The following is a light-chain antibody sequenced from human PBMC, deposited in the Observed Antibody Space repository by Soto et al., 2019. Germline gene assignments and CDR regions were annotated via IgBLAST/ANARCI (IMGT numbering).Light chain of an antibody. Sequence: QSALTQPASVSGSPGQSITIPCTGTSSDVGGYNSVSWYQQHPCKAPKLMIYDVSNRPSGVSYRFSGSKSGNTASLTISGLQAEDEADYYCSSYTSSSTPYVFGTGTKLTVL. CDR1: SSDVGGYNS. CDR2: DVS. J-gene: IGLJ1*01. CDR3: SSYTSSSTPYV. V-gene: IGLV2-14*01.